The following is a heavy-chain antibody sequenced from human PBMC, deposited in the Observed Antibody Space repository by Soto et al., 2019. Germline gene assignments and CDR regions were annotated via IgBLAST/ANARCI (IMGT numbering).Heavy chain of an antibody. CDR1: GDGLIRNW. CDR2: IDPSDSQT. V-gene: IGHV5-10-1*01. D-gene: IGHD3-22*01. J-gene: IGHJ4*02. Sequence: GASLKSCCLTSGDGLIRNWITWVRQTPGKGLAWMGRIDPSDSQTYYSPSFRGHVTISVTKSITTVFLQWSSLRASDTAMYYCARQIYDSDTGPNFQSYFASWGQGTPVTVSS. CDR3: ARQIYDSDTGPNFQSYFAS.